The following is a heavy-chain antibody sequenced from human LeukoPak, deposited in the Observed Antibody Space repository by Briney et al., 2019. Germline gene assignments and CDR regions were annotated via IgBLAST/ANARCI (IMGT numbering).Heavy chain of an antibody. Sequence: PSETLSLTCTVSGGSISSSSYYWGWIRQPPGKGLEWIGSIYYSGSTYYNPSLKSRVTISVDTSKNQFSLKLSSVTAADTAVYYCARQGDVVVPAASYYFDYWGQGTLVTVSS. CDR1: GGSISSSSYY. J-gene: IGHJ4*02. D-gene: IGHD2-2*01. V-gene: IGHV4-39*01. CDR2: IYYSGST. CDR3: ARQGDVVVPAASYYFDY.